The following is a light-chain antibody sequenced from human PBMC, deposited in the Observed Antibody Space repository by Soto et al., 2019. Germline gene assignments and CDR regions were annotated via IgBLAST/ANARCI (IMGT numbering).Light chain of an antibody. V-gene: IGKV3-15*01. CDR2: GAS. CDR1: QSVSNN. J-gene: IGKJ4*01. Sequence: EIVLTQSPGTLSLSQGERATLSCRASQSVSNNYLAWYQQKPGQAPRLLIHGASTRATGIPARFSGSGSGTEFTLTISSLQSEDFAVYYCQQYNNWPPAFGGGAKADIK. CDR3: QQYNNWPPA.